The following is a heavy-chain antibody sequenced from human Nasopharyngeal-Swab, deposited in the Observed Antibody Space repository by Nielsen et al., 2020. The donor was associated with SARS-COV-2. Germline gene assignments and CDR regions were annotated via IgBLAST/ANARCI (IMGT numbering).Heavy chain of an antibody. CDR1: GYSFSTYW. CDR2: MDPSDSYT. Sequence: KVSCKGSGYSFSTYWITWVRQMPGKGLAWMGRMDPSDSYTNYSPSFHGHVTISTDKSINTAYLQWNSLKASDTAIYYCARQRCISVAGGTLDYWGPGTLVTVSS. D-gene: IGHD6-19*01. CDR3: ARQRCISVAGGTLDY. J-gene: IGHJ4*02. V-gene: IGHV5-10-1*01.